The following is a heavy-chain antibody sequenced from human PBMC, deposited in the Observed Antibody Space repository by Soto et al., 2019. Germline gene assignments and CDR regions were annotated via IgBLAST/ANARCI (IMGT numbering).Heavy chain of an antibody. Sequence: QVQLVQSGAEVKKPGSSVKVSCKASGGTFSSYTISWVRQAPGQGLEWMGRIIPILGIANYAQKFQGRVTITADKSTSKAYMELSSLRSEDTAVYYCARDQDGSVGYAFDIWGQGTMVTVSS. V-gene: IGHV1-69*08. CDR1: GGTFSSYT. J-gene: IGHJ3*02. CDR3: ARDQDGSVGYAFDI. CDR2: IIPILGIA. D-gene: IGHD3-10*01.